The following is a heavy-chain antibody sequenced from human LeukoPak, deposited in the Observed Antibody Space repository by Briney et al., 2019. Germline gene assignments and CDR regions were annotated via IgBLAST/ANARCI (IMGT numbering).Heavy chain of an antibody. CDR2: INPNSGGT. J-gene: IGHJ3*02. D-gene: IGHD1-1*01. CDR3: ARARNVEDAFDI. V-gene: IGHV1-2*02. CDR1: GYTFTGYY. Sequence: GPVKVSCKASGYTFTGYYMHWVRQAPGQGLEWMGWINPNSGGTNYAQKFQGRVTMTRDTSISTAYMELSRLRSDDTAVYYCARARNVEDAFDIWGQGTMVTVSS.